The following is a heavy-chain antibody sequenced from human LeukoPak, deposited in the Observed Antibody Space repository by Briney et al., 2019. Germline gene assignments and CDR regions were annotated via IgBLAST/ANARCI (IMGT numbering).Heavy chain of an antibody. CDR3: ARGHRRVVPAAALGWFDP. CDR1: GYTFTSYD. Sequence: ASVKVSCKASGYTFTSYDINWVRQATGQGLEWMGWMNPNSGDTGYAQKFQGRVTMTRNTSISTAYMELSSLRSEDTAVYYCARGHRRVVPAAALGWFDPWGQGTLVTVSS. D-gene: IGHD2-2*01. CDR2: MNPNSGDT. V-gene: IGHV1-8*01. J-gene: IGHJ5*02.